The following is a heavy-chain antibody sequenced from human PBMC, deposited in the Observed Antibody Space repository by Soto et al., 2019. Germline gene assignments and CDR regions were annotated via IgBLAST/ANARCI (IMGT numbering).Heavy chain of an antibody. CDR3: ARDKDRQQLGGNYYYILDV. D-gene: IGHD3-3*02. J-gene: IGHJ6*02. Sequence: QVQLMQSGAEVKKPGSSVKVSCKASGGTFSTSAISWVRQGPGEGLEWVGGIMPVFATPDYAQKFQGRVTISADESTTTAYLELTSLTTDDTAVYYCARDKDRQQLGGNYYYILDVWGQGTAITVSS. CDR1: GGTFSTSA. CDR2: IMPVFATP. V-gene: IGHV1-69*12.